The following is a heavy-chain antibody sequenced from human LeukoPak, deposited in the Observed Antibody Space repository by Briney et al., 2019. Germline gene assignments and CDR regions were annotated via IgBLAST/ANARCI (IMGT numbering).Heavy chain of an antibody. CDR2: IYYSGST. CDR1: GGSISSGGYY. V-gene: IGHV4-31*03. J-gene: IGHJ3*02. Sequence: SQTLSLTCTVSGGSISSGGYYWSWIRQHPGKGLEWIGYIYYSGSTYYNPSLKSRVTISVDTSKNQFSLKLSYVTAADTAVYYCARSNGDYISAFDIWGQGTMVTVSS. CDR3: ARSNGDYISAFDI. D-gene: IGHD4-17*01.